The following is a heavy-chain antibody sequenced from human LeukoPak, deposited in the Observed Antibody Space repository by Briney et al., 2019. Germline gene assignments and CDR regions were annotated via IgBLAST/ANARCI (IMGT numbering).Heavy chain of an antibody. V-gene: IGHV4-4*02. CDR2: IYHSGST. CDR1: GGSISSSNW. D-gene: IGHD3-3*01. J-gene: IGHJ4*02. CDR3: ARGSNMYYDFWSGYPDFDY. Sequence: SETLSLTCAVSGGSISSSNWWSWVRQPPGKGLEWIREIYHSGSTNYNPSLKSRVTISVDTSKNQFSLKLSSVTAADTAVYYCARGSNMYYDFWSGYPDFDYWGQGTLVTVSS.